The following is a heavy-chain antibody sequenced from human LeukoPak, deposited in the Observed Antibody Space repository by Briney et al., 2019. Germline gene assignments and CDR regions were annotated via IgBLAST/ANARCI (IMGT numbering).Heavy chain of an antibody. J-gene: IGHJ3*02. Sequence: PGGTLRLFCAACGFTFSNYWMTWVSQAPGKGLEGVANIKKDGRDKYYVDSVKRRFTISRDNAKTPLYLQMNSLRVEDTAVYYCATFSRQQLLDDVFDIWGQGTMVTVSS. CDR1: GFTFSNYW. D-gene: IGHD6-13*01. CDR3: ATFSRQQLLDDVFDI. CDR2: IKKDGRDK. V-gene: IGHV3-7*01.